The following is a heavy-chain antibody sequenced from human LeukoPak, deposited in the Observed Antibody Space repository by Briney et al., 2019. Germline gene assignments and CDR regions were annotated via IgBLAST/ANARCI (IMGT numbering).Heavy chain of an antibody. CDR2: ISYDGSNK. Sequence: PGRSLRLSCAASGFTFSSYAMHWVRQAPGKGLEWVAVISYDGSNKYYADSVKGRFTISRDNSKNTLYLQMNSLRAEDTAVYYCARNGIMITFGGAQKYYFDYWGQGTLVTVSS. D-gene: IGHD3-16*01. J-gene: IGHJ4*02. CDR3: ARNGIMITFGGAQKYYFDY. CDR1: GFTFSSYA. V-gene: IGHV3-30*04.